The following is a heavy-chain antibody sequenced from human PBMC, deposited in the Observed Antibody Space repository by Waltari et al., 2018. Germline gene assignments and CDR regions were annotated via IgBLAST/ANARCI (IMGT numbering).Heavy chain of an antibody. CDR1: GFTFSSYW. Sequence: LVESGGGLVQPGGSLRLSCAASGFTFSSYWIHWVRQVPGKGLGWVSRINGDGSSTTYAESVNGRFTISRDNAKNTLYLQMNSLRAEDTAVYYCVRRREVGATNRAFDIWGQGTMVTVSS. D-gene: IGHD1-26*01. CDR2: INGDGSST. V-gene: IGHV3-74*01. CDR3: VRRREVGATNRAFDI. J-gene: IGHJ3*02.